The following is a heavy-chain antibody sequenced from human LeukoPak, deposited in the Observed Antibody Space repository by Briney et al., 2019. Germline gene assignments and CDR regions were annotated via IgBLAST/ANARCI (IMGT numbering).Heavy chain of an antibody. V-gene: IGHV3-21*01. CDR3: ASRNYYDSSGRGAALNY. D-gene: IGHD3-22*01. Sequence: GGSLRLSCAASGFTFSSYSMNWVRQAPGKGLEWVSSISSSSSYIYYADSVKGRFTISRDNAKNSLYLQMNSLRAEDTAVYYCASRNYYDSSGRGAALNYWGQGTLVTVSS. J-gene: IGHJ4*02. CDR1: GFTFSSYS. CDR2: ISSSSSYI.